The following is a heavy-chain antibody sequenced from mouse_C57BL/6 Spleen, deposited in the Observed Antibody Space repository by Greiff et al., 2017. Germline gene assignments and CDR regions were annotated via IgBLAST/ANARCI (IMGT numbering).Heavy chain of an antibody. CDR2: IDPETGGT. V-gene: IGHV1-15*01. CDR1: GYTFTDYE. Sequence: ESGAELVRPGASVTLSCKASGYTFTDYEMHWVKQTPVHGLEWIGAIDPETGGTAYNQKFKGKAILTADKSSSTAYMELRSLTSEDSAVYYCTITTVVATRGYYFDYWGQGTTLTVSS. CDR3: TITTVVATRGYYFDY. D-gene: IGHD1-1*01. J-gene: IGHJ2*01.